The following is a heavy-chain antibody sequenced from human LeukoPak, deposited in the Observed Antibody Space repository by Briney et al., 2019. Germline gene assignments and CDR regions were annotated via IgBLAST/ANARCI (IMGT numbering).Heavy chain of an antibody. V-gene: IGHV3-23*01. J-gene: IGHJ4*02. CDR2: ISGSGGST. CDR1: GFTFSSYA. D-gene: IGHD6-13*01. CDR3: AKDQSPARFSSSWYGDYFDY. Sequence: GGSLRLSCAASGFTFSSYAMSWVRQAPGKGLEWVSAISGSGGSTYYADSVKGRFTISRDNSKNTLYLQMNSLRAEDTAVYCCAKDQSPARFSSSWYGDYFDYWGQGTLVTVSS.